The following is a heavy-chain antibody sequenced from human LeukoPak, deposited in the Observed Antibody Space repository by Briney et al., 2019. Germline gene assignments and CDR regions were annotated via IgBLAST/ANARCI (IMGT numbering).Heavy chain of an antibody. CDR3: ARALVAANFDY. D-gene: IGHD2-15*01. Sequence: PGGSLRLSCAASGFTFSSYSMNWVRQAPGKGLEWVSSISSSSSYVYYADSVKGRFTISRDNAKNSLYLQMNSLRAEDTAVYYCARALVAANFDYWGQGTLVTVSS. V-gene: IGHV3-21*01. CDR1: GFTFSSYS. J-gene: IGHJ4*02. CDR2: ISSSSSYV.